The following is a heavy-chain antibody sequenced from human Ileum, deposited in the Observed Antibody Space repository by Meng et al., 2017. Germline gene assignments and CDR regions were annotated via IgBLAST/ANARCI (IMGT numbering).Heavy chain of an antibody. J-gene: IGHJ4*02. CDR3: VSERRRSYFFDY. CDR2: IFYTGAT. V-gene: IGHV4-30-4*01. CDR1: GGSITSGDYY. Sequence: QVQLQQWGAGPLKPSETLSLNCTVSGGSITSGDYYWSWIRQPPGKGLEWIGYIFYTGATYSNPSLKSRVTVSLDTSKSQFSLKLSSVTAADTAIYYCVSERRRSYFFDYWGQGTLVTVSS.